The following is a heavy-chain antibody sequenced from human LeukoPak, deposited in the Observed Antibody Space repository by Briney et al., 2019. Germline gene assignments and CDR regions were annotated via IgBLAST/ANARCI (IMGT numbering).Heavy chain of an antibody. CDR2: INPNSGGT. V-gene: IGHV1-2*06. CDR3: ASVDYYDSSGYRDY. D-gene: IGHD3-22*01. CDR1: GYTFTGYY. J-gene: IGHJ4*02. Sequence: GASVKVSCKXSGYTFTGYYMHWVRQAPGQGLGWIGRINPNSGGTNYAQKFQGRVTMTRDTSISTAYMELSRPRSDDTAVYYCASVDYYDSSGYRDYWGQGTLVTVSS.